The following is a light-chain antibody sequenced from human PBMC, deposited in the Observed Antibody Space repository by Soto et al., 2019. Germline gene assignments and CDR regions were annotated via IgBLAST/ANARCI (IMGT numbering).Light chain of an antibody. CDR1: SSDVGGYDY. Sequence: QSALTQPPSASGSPGQSVTISCTGTSSDVGGYDYVSWYQQYPGKTPKLMIFEVTKRPSGVPDRFSGSKSGNTASLTVSGLQAEDEADYYCLSYAGTAYGFGTGTKVTVL. CDR3: LSYAGTAYG. V-gene: IGLV2-8*01. J-gene: IGLJ1*01. CDR2: EVT.